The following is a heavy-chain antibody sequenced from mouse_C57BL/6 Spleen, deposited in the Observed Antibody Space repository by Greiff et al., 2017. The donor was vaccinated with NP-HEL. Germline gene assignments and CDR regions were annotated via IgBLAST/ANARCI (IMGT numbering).Heavy chain of an antibody. J-gene: IGHJ2*01. CDR3: TSRELSGDYFDY. CDR1: GYTFTDYE. Sequence: QVQLKESGAELVRPGASVTLSCKASGYTFTDYEMHWVKQTPVHGLEWIGAIDPETGGTAYNQKFKGKAILTADKSSSTAYMELRSLTSEDSAVYYCTSRELSGDYFDYWGQGTTLTVSS. CDR2: IDPETGGT. V-gene: IGHV1-15*01.